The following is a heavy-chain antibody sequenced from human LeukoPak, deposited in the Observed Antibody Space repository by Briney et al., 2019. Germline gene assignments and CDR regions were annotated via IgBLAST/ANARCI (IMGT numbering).Heavy chain of an antibody. Sequence: ASVKVSCKASGYTFTGYYMHWVRQAPGQGLEWMGWINPNSGGTNYAQKFQGRVTMTRDTSTSTVYMELSSLRSEDTAVYYCARGVRTYSSGWDRYYYYYYYMDVWGKGTTVTVSS. D-gene: IGHD6-19*01. J-gene: IGHJ6*03. V-gene: IGHV1-2*02. CDR1: GYTFTGYY. CDR3: ARGVRTYSSGWDRYYYYYYYMDV. CDR2: INPNSGGT.